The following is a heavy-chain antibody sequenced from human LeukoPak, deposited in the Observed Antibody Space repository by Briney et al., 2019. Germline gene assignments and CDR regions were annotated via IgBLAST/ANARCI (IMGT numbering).Heavy chain of an antibody. CDR2: MHYSGSS. CDR3: ARGRRGLLLPVFDY. CDR1: GGSISSHNYY. J-gene: IGHJ4*02. Sequence: SETLSLTCTVSGGSISSHNYYWGWIRQPPGKGLEWIGSMHYSGSSYYNPSLKSRVTISVDTSKNQFSLKLSSVTAADTAVYYCARGRRGLLLPVFDYWGQGTLVTVSS. D-gene: IGHD3-22*01. V-gene: IGHV4-39*07.